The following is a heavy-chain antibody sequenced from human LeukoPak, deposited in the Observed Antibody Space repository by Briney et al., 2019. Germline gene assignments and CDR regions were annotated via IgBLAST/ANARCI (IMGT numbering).Heavy chain of an antibody. V-gene: IGHV3-53*01. D-gene: IGHD3-22*01. CDR1: GVTFSNYA. CDR2: IYNDGSA. Sequence: PGGSLRLSCAASGVTFSNYAMGWVRQFPGKGLEWVSVIYNDGSAFYADSVKGRFTISRDNSKNTLYLEMNTLRAEDTAVYYCASSVITTTPVYFDYWGQGTLVTVPS. J-gene: IGHJ4*02. CDR3: ASSVITTTPVYFDY.